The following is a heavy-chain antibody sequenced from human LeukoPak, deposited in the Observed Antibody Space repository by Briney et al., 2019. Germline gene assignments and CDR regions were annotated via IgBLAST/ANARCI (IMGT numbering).Heavy chain of an antibody. J-gene: IGHJ3*02. CDR3: ARELREHGVFDI. V-gene: IGHV3-53*01. D-gene: IGHD1-26*01. Sequence: GSLRLSCAASGFTVSRNYMSWVRQAPGKGLEWVSEIYSDGSTYYAASVRGRFSISRDNSKKTEHLQMNSLRAEDTAAYYCARELREHGVFDIWGKGTMVTVSS. CDR2: IYSDGST. CDR1: GFTVSRNY.